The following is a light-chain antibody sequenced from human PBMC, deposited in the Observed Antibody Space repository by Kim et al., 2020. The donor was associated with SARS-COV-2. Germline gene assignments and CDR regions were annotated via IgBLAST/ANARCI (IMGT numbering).Light chain of an antibody. Sequence: ASVGDRVTITCQASQDIRNRLNWCQQKPGKAPKVLIYDASNLETGVPSRFSGSGSGTDFTFTITSLQPDDIATYYCQQYDNLPITFGQGTRLEI. CDR1: QDIRNR. V-gene: IGKV1-33*01. J-gene: IGKJ5*01. CDR2: DAS. CDR3: QQYDNLPIT.